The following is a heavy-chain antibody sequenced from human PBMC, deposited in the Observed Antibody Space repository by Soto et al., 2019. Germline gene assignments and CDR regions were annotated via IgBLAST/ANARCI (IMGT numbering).Heavy chain of an antibody. V-gene: IGHV1-3*01. CDR2: INPGNGNT. D-gene: IGHD3-10*01. CDR3: ARESLWFGELLSYFDY. CDR1: GYTFTNYA. J-gene: IGHJ4*02. Sequence: ASVKVSCKASGYTFTNYAIHWVRQAPGQRLEWMGWINPGNGNTKYSQRFQGRVTINRDTSASTAYMELSSLSSEDTAVYYCARESLWFGELLSYFDYWGQGALVTVSS.